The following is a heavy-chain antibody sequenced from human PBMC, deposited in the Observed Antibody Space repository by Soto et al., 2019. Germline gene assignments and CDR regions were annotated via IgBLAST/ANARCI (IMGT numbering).Heavy chain of an antibody. Sequence: QVQLVQSGAEVKKPGASVKVSCKASGYTFTSYAMHWVRQAPGQRLEWMGWISAGNGNTKYSQKFQGRVTITRDTSASTAYMELSSLRSEDTAVYYCARGRAYCSSTSCYRGYYYYYMDVWGKGTTVTVSS. D-gene: IGHD2-2*01. J-gene: IGHJ6*03. CDR2: ISAGNGNT. V-gene: IGHV1-3*01. CDR3: ARGRAYCSSTSCYRGYYYYYMDV. CDR1: GYTFTSYA.